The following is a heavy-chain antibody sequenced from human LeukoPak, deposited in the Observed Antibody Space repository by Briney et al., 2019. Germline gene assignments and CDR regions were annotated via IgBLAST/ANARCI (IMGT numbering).Heavy chain of an antibody. CDR3: ASYDILTGFDY. J-gene: IGHJ4*02. V-gene: IGHV4-59*01. CDR1: GGSISSYY. D-gene: IGHD3-9*01. Sequence: PSESLSLTCTVPGGSISSYYWSWIRQPPGEGLGWIGYIYYSGSTNYNPSLKSRVTISVDTSKNQFSLKLSSVTAADTAVYYCASYDILTGFDYWGQGTLVTVSS. CDR2: IYYSGST.